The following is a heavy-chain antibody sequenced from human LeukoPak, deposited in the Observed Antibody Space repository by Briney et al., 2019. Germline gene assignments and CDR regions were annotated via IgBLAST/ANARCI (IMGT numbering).Heavy chain of an antibody. CDR2: ISGSGDST. D-gene: IGHD6-13*01. J-gene: IGHJ4*02. Sequence: GGTLRLSCAASGFTFSSYGMSWVRQAPGKGLEWVSVISGSGDSTYYADSVKGRFTISRDNAKNSLYLQMNSLRAEDTAVYYCARDLMGIAYRGAFYYWGQGTLVTVSS. CDR1: GFTFSSYG. CDR3: ARDLMGIAYRGAFYY. V-gene: IGHV3-23*01.